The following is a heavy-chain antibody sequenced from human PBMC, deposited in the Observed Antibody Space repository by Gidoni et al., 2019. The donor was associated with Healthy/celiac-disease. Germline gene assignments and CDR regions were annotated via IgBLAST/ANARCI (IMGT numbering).Heavy chain of an antibody. J-gene: IGHJ4*02. Sequence: QVQLVQSGAEVKKPGASVKVSCKASGYTFTSYDINWVRQATGQGLEWMGWMNPNSGNKGYAQKFQGRFTMPRNTSIITAYMGLSSLRSVDTAVYSCAMGGDYGGNSDYWGQGTLVTVSS. CDR2: MNPNSGNK. CDR3: AMGGDYGGNSDY. CDR1: GYTFTSYD. D-gene: IGHD4-17*01. V-gene: IGHV1-8*01.